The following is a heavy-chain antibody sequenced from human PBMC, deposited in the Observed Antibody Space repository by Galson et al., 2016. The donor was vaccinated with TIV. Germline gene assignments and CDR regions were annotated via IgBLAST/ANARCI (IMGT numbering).Heavy chain of an antibody. Sequence: SVKVSCKVSGGSFSTYAINWVRQAPGQGPEWMGRIIPILGPTKYAQGFQGRVSITADKSTNTAYMDLSSLRSDDTAVYYCARDNQATFGYDDACDIWGQGTLVTVSS. CDR3: ARDNQATFGYDDACDI. D-gene: IGHD5-12*01. J-gene: IGHJ3*02. CDR1: GGSFSTYA. V-gene: IGHV1-69*06. CDR2: IIPILGPT.